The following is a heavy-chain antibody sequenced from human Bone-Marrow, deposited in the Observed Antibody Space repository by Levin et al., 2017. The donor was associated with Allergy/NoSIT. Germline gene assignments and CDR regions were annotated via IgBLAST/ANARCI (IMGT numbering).Heavy chain of an antibody. D-gene: IGHD1-26*01. V-gene: IGHV3-53*01. Sequence: GESLKISCAASGLTVSSNYMSWLRQAPGKGLEWVSVIYSGGSTYYADSVKGRFTMSRDNSKNTLYLQMNSLRADDTAIYYCARGGSGSNDYWGQGTLVTVSS. J-gene: IGHJ4*02. CDR2: IYSGGST. CDR1: GLTVSSNY. CDR3: ARGGSGSNDY.